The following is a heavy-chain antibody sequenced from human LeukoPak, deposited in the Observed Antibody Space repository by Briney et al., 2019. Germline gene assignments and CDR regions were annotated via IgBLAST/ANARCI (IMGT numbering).Heavy chain of an antibody. J-gene: IGHJ4*02. D-gene: IGHD2-2*01. CDR1: GFTFSSYA. CDR3: ARSQPSVRRFDY. CDR2: LGGGGGDT. Sequence: PGGSLRLSCAASGFTFSSYAMHWVRQAPGEGRQGVSALGGGGGDTYYADSVKGRFTISRDNSANMVYLQMNSLRAEDTAVYYCARSQPSVRRFDYWGQGTLVTVSS. V-gene: IGHV3-23*01.